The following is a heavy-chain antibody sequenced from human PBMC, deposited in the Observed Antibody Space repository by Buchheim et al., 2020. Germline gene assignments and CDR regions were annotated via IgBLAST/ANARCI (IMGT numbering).Heavy chain of an antibody. CDR3: ARQGQRLAMSYFDY. D-gene: IGHD6-25*01. CDR1: GGSIRNYY. CDR2: INYSGTA. V-gene: IGHV4-59*01. J-gene: IGHJ4*02. Sequence: QVQLQESGPGPVKPSETLSLTCTVSGGSIRNYYWSWIRQPPGKGLEWIGNINYSGTANYNASLKTRVTISVDTSKNQFSLRVTSVTAADTAVYYCARQGQRLAMSYFDYWGQGTL.